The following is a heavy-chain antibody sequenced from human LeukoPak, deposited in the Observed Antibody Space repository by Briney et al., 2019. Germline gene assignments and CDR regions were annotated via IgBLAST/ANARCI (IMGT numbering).Heavy chain of an antibody. V-gene: IGHV3-23*01. CDR3: ARPWCSGGSCYSNPNNCFDY. D-gene: IGHD2-15*01. CDR2: ISGSGGST. Sequence: GGSLRLSCAASGFTFSSYAMSWVRQAPGKGLEWVSAISGSGGSTYYADSVKGRFTISRDNSKNTLYLQMNSLRAEDTAVYYCARPWCSGGSCYSNPNNCFDYWGRGTLVTVSS. CDR1: GFTFSSYA. J-gene: IGHJ4*02.